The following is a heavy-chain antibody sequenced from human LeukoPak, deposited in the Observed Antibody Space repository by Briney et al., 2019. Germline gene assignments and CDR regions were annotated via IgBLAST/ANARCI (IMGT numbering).Heavy chain of an antibody. CDR2: IIPIFGTA. D-gene: IGHD3-9*01. CDR3: ARALVLRYFDWSSAPNYYYYYMDV. J-gene: IGHJ6*03. V-gene: IGHV1-69*05. Sequence: SVKVSSKASGGTFSSYAISWVRQAPGQGLEWMGGIIPIFGTANYAQKFQGRVTITTDESTSTAYMELSSLRSEDTAVYYCARALVLRYFDWSSAPNYYYYYMDVWGKGTAVTVSS. CDR1: GGTFSSYA.